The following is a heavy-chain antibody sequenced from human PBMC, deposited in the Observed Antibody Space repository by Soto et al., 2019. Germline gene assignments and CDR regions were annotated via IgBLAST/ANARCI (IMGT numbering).Heavy chain of an antibody. D-gene: IGHD2-15*01. CDR3: ARAAVKRGLYYYYGMDV. J-gene: IGHJ6*02. CDR2: INPNSGGT. V-gene: IGHV1-2*04. Sequence: ASVKVSCKASGYTFTGYYMHWVRQAPGQGLEWMGWINPNSGGTNYAQKFQGWVTMTRDTSISTAYMELSRLRSDDTAVYYCARAAVKRGLYYYYGMDVWGQGATVTVSS. CDR1: GYTFTGYY.